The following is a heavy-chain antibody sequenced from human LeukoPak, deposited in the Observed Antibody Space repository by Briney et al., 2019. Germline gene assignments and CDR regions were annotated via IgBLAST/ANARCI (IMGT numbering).Heavy chain of an antibody. CDR3: ARGYCTNGVCYTDI. Sequence: SETLSLTCTVSGGSISSYYWSWIRQPAGKGLEWIGRIYTSGSTNYNPSLKSRVTMSVDTSKNQFSLKLSSETAADTAVYYCARGYCTNGVCYTDIWGKGTTVTVSS. J-gene: IGHJ6*04. CDR1: GGSISSYY. V-gene: IGHV4-4*07. D-gene: IGHD2-8*01. CDR2: IYTSGST.